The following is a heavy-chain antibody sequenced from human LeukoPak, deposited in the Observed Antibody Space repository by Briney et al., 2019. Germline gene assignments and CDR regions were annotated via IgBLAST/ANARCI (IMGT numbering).Heavy chain of an antibody. CDR1: GGSFSGYY. Sequence: SETLSLTCAVYGGSFSGYYWSLIRHPPGKGLEWIGEINHSGSTSYNPSLKSRVTISVDTSKNQFSLKLSSVTAADTAVYYCARWYSSGRSYYYYYYMDVWGKGTTVTVPS. J-gene: IGHJ6*03. D-gene: IGHD6-19*01. V-gene: IGHV4-34*01. CDR2: INHSGST. CDR3: ARWYSSGRSYYYYYYMDV.